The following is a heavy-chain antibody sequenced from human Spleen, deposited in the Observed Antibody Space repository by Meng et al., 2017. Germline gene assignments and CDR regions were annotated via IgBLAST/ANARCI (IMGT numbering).Heavy chain of an antibody. CDR3: ARGPNHYYYYGMDV. CDR1: GYTFTSYG. Sequence: ASVKVSCKASGYTFTSYGISWVRQAPGQGLEWMGWISAYNGNTNYAQKLQGRVTMTTDTSTSTAYMELRSLRSEDTAVYYCARGPNHYYYYGMDVWGQGTTVTVSS. J-gene: IGHJ6*02. V-gene: IGHV1-18*01. CDR2: ISAYNGNT.